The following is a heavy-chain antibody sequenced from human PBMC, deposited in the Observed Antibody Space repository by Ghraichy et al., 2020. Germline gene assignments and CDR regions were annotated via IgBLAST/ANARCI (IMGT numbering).Heavy chain of an antibody. J-gene: IGHJ6*02. V-gene: IGHV4-4*07. Sequence: SQTLSLTCIVSGGSIRRYYWSWIRQPAGKGLEWIGRIYISGSINYNPSLKSRVTMSLDTSKNQFSLKLSSVTAADTAVYYCASTYFDFWSDSSGYGMDVWGQGTTVTVSS. CDR3: ASTYFDFWSDSSGYGMDV. D-gene: IGHD3-3*01. CDR2: IYISGSI. CDR1: GGSIRRYY.